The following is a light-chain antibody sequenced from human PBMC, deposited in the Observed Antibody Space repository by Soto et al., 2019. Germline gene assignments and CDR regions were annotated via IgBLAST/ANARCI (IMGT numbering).Light chain of an antibody. CDR2: AAS. J-gene: IGKJ3*01. V-gene: IGKV1-27*01. CDR1: QGISNY. Sequence: DIQMTQSPSSLSASVGDRVTITCRASQGISNYLAWYQQKPGKVPKLLIYAASTLQSGVPSRFSGSGSGTDFTLTISSLQPGDVATYYSQQYNSAPFTFGPGTKVDIK. CDR3: QQYNSAPFT.